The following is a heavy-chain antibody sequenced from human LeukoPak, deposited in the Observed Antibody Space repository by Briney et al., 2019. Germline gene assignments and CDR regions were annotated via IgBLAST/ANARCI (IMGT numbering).Heavy chain of an antibody. V-gene: IGHV3-20*04. J-gene: IGHJ4*02. D-gene: IGHD3-22*01. CDR3: ARVGSSGYYSYFGY. CDR1: GFTFDDYG. CDR2: ISWNGGST. Sequence: GRSLRLSCAASGFTFDDYGMSWVRQAPGKGLEWVSGISWNGGSTGYADSVKGRFTISRDNAKNSLYLQMNSLRVEDTALYYCARVGSSGYYSYFGYWGQGTLVTVSS.